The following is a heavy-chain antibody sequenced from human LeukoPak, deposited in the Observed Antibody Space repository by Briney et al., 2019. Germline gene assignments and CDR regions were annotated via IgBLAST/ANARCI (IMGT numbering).Heavy chain of an antibody. CDR2: IWFDGSVK. J-gene: IGHJ4*02. CDR3: AKDTAVQFLEPAF. CDR1: GFTFNTFG. D-gene: IGHD3-3*01. V-gene: IGHV3-33*06. Sequence: GGSLRLSCAASGFTFNTFGMHWVRQAPGQGLEWVAAIWFDGSVKHYSDAVKGRFTISRDNSLNTLYLQMNSLRVEDTAIYYCAKDTAVQFLEPAFWGQGTLATVSS.